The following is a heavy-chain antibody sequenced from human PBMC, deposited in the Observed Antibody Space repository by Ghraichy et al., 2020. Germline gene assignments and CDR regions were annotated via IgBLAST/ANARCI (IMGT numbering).Heavy chain of an antibody. D-gene: IGHD4-17*01. CDR1: GGSVSSGSYY. V-gene: IGHV4-61*01. CDR3: AREGVYGDSEGRIDY. J-gene: IGHJ4*02. CDR2: IYYSGST. Sequence: SETLSLTCTVSGGSVSSGSYYWSWIRQPPGKGLEWIGYIYYSGSTNYNPSLKSRVTISVDTSKNQFSLKLSSVTAADTAVYYCAREGVYGDSEGRIDYWGQGTLVTVSS.